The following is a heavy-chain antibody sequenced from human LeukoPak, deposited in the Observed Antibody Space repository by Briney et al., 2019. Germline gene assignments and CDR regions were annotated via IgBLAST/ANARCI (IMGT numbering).Heavy chain of an antibody. CDR1: SYTFTSYG. CDR3: ARGITGTTERAFDI. CDR2: ISSYNGNT. D-gene: IGHD1-14*01. Sequence: ASVKVFCKASSYTFTSYGFSWVRQAPGQGFQCMGWISSYNGNTKCAEKLQGRVNVTTDTSTSTAYMALRTLRSDDTAMYYCARGITGTTERAFDIWGQGTMVTVPS. J-gene: IGHJ3*02. V-gene: IGHV1-18*01.